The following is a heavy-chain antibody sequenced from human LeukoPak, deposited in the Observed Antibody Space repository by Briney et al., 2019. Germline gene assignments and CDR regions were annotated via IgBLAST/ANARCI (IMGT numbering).Heavy chain of an antibody. J-gene: IGHJ4*02. V-gene: IGHV3-11*05. Sequence: GGSLRLSRAASGFTFSNYYMSWIRQPPGMGLEWVSYISSSGSYAYYADSVKGRFAISRDNAKNSLLLQMNSLRGDDTAVYYCARDLGGDGYKQGGFDYWGQGILVTVSS. CDR3: ARDLGGDGYKQGGFDY. CDR1: GFTFSNYY. D-gene: IGHD5-24*01. CDR2: ISSSGSYA.